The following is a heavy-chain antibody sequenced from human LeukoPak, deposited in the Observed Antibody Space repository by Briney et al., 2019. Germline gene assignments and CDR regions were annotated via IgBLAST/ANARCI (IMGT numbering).Heavy chain of an antibody. V-gene: IGHV4-4*07. CDR1: GGSISSYY. Sequence: PSETLSLTCTVSGGSISSYYWSWIRQPARKGLEWIGRIYTSGSTKYNPSLKSRVTMSEDTSKNQFSLKLSSVTAADTAVYYCEKHTLVGARNAFDIWGQGTMVTVSS. CDR2: IYTSGST. D-gene: IGHD1-26*01. J-gene: IGHJ3*02. CDR3: EKHTLVGARNAFDI.